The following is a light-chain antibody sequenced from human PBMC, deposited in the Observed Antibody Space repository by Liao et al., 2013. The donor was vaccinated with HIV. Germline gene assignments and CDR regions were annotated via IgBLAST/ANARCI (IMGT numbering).Light chain of an antibody. J-gene: IGLJ2*01. CDR1: KLGDQY. Sequence: SYDLTQPPSLSVTPGQTANITCSGDKLGDQYISWYQQRPGQSPILVIYDFSKRPSGIPERFSGSNSGNTATLTIRESQSLDEADYYCQAWDSSTGVVFGGGTMLTVL. CDR2: DFS. CDR3: QAWDSSTGVV. V-gene: IGLV3-1*01.